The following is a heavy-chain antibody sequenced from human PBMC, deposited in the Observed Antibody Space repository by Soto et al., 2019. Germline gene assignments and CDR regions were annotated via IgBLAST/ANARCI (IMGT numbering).Heavy chain of an antibody. V-gene: IGHV3-53*04. D-gene: IGHD4-17*01. CDR1: GFTVSSNY. J-gene: IGHJ3*02. CDR2: IYSGGST. CDR3: ARDAAGAVTKNI. Sequence: GVLRLSCAASGFTVSSNYMSLVRQAPGKGLEWVSVIYSGGSTYYADSVKGRFTISRHNSKNTLYLQMNSLRAEDTAVYYCARDAAGAVTKNIWGQGTMVTVSS.